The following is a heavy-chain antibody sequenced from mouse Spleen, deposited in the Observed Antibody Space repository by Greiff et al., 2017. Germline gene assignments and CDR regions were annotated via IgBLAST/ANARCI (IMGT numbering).Heavy chain of an antibody. D-gene: IGHD1-1*01. CDR1: GYTFTSYW. CDR3: TSLLDYYGSPYYAMDY. CDR2: IYPGNSDT. Sequence: VQLKQSGTVLARPGASVKMSCKTSGYTFTSYWMHWVKQRPGQGLEWIGAIYPGNSDTSYNQKFKGKAKLTAVTSASTAYMELSSLTNEDSAVYYCTSLLDYYGSPYYAMDYWGQGTSVTVSS. J-gene: IGHJ4*01. V-gene: IGHV1-5*01.